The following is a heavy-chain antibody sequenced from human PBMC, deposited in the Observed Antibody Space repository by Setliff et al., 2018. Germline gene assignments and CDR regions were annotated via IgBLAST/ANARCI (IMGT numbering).Heavy chain of an antibody. V-gene: IGHV4-34*01. Sequence: SETLSLTCNVYGESFDTYYWSWIRQPPGKGLEWFGEINQSGSGDYNPSFKGRVTIPVDTSKKQFSLTLRYVTAADTALYYCRQAVVGRDVFDIWGQGTVVTVSS. J-gene: IGHJ3*02. D-gene: IGHD1-1*01. CDR3: RQAVVGRDVFDI. CDR2: INQSGSG. CDR1: GESFDTYY.